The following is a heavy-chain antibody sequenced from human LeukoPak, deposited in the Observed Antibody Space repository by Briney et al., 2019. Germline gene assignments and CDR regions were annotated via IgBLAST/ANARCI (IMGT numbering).Heavy chain of an antibody. CDR3: ARDFSLLRAATTAPHGDYYYGMDV. CDR1: GFTFSSYS. Sequence: GGPLTLSCTASGFTFSSYSMNWVRQAPGKGLEWVSSISSSSSNIYYADTVKGRFTISRDNAKNSLYLQMNSLRAEDTAVYYCARDFSLLRAATTAPHGDYYYGMDVWGQGTTVTVSS. CDR2: ISSSSSNI. V-gene: IGHV3-21*01. D-gene: IGHD2-15*01. J-gene: IGHJ6*02.